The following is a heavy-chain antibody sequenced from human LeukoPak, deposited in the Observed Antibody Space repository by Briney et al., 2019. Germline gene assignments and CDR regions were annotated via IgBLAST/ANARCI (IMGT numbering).Heavy chain of an antibody. CDR3: VRGGGVVMADFDY. CDR1: GFTFSSYE. V-gene: IGHV3-48*03. Sequence: PGGSLRLSCAASGFTFSSYEMNWVRQAPGKGLEWVSYISSSGSTIYYADSVKGRFTISRDNAKKSLYVQMNSLRAEDTAVYYCVRGGGVVMADFDYWGQGTLVTASS. CDR2: ISSSGSTI. D-gene: IGHD4-23*01. J-gene: IGHJ4*02.